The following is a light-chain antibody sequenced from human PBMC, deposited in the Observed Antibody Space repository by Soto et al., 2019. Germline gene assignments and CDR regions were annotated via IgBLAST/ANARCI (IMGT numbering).Light chain of an antibody. J-gene: IGKJ1*01. V-gene: IGKV3-20*01. CDR3: QQYGSLSWT. CDR1: QNVDTYY. CDR2: GAS. Sequence: EIVWTQSPGTLSLSLGERATLSCRSSQNVDTYYVDWYQQKPGQAPRIIIFGASDLPTGIPYRFSGSGSGTDFTLTISSLELEDFAVYYCQQYGSLSWTFGQGTKVDI.